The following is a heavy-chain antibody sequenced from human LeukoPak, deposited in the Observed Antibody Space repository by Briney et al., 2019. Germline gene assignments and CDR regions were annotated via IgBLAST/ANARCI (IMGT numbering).Heavy chain of an antibody. V-gene: IGHV3-48*01. J-gene: IGHJ6*03. Sequence: GGSLRLSCAASGFTFSSYSMNWVRQAPGKGLEWVSYISSSSSTIYYADSVKGRFTISRDNAKNSLYLQMNSLRAEDTAVYYCARVPVLRYFDWLLSPPHGYYMDVWGKGTTVTVSS. D-gene: IGHD3-9*01. CDR2: ISSSSSTI. CDR1: GFTFSSYS. CDR3: ARVPVLRYFDWLLSPPHGYYMDV.